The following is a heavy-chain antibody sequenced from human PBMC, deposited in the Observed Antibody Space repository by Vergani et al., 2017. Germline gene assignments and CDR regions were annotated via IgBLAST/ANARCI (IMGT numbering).Heavy chain of an antibody. CDR2: IYYSGST. D-gene: IGHD3-10*01. V-gene: IGHV4-61*10. J-gene: IGHJ4*02. CDR1: GGSVSSGSYY. Sequence: QVQLQESGPGLVKPSETLSLTCTVSGGSVSSGSYYWSWIRQPAGKGLEWIGYIYYSGSTNYNPSLKSRVTISVDTSKNQFSLKLRSVTAADTAVYYCARSYYYGSGSSRAFDYWGQGTLVTVSS. CDR3: ARSYYYGSGSSRAFDY.